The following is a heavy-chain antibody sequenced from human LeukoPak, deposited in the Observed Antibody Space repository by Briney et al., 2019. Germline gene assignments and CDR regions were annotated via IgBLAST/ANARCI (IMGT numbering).Heavy chain of an antibody. Sequence: SETLSLTCAVYGGSFSGYYRSWIRQPPGKGLEWIGEINHSGSTNYNPSLKSRVTISVDTSKNQFSLKLSSVTAADTAVYYCARRYRRKGCSGGSCSSNFDYWGQGTLVTVSS. V-gene: IGHV4-34*01. CDR3: ARRYRRKGCSGGSCSSNFDY. CDR2: INHSGST. CDR1: GGSFSGYY. D-gene: IGHD2-15*01. J-gene: IGHJ4*02.